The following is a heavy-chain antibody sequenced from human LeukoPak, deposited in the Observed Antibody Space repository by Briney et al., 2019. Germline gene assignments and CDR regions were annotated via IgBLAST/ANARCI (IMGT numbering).Heavy chain of an antibody. Sequence: PGGSLRLSCAASGFTFSDYEMNWVRQAPGKGLEWVAQISQDGTESYSVDSVRGRFTISRDNAKNSVYLQMNSLRPEDTAVYYCARDSTGTVFDLWGQGTLVTVSS. CDR2: ISQDGTES. V-gene: IGHV3-7*04. J-gene: IGHJ4*02. D-gene: IGHD1-1*01. CDR3: ARDSTGTVFDL. CDR1: GFTFSDYE.